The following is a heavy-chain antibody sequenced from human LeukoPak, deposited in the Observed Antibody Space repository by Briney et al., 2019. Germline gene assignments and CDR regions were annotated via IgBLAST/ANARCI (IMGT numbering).Heavy chain of an antibody. J-gene: IGHJ5*02. CDR1: GGSFSGYY. CDR3: ARDGGPGSYYYWFDP. CDR2: IYTSGST. Sequence: PSETLSLTCAVYGGSFSGYYWSWIRQPAGKGLEWIGRIYTSGSTNYNPSLKSRVTISVDTSKNQFSLKLSSVTAADTAVYYRARDGGPGSYYYWFDPWGQGTTVTVSS. D-gene: IGHD3-10*01. V-gene: IGHV4-4*07.